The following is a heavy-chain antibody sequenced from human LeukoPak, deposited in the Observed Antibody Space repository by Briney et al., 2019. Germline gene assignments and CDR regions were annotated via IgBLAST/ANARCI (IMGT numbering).Heavy chain of an antibody. V-gene: IGHV4-59*08. CDR2: IYYSGST. CDR3: ARTRYYYNSRSYGAPYYFDY. Sequence: SETLSLTCTVSGGSLSSYYWGWIRQPPGKGLEWIGYIYYSGSTNYNPSLKSRVTISVDTSKNQFSLKLSSVTAADTAVYYCARTRYYYNSRSYGAPYYFDYWGQGTLVTVSS. D-gene: IGHD3-10*01. CDR1: GGSLSSYY. J-gene: IGHJ4*02.